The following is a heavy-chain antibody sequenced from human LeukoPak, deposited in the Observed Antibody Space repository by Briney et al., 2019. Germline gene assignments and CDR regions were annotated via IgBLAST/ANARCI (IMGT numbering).Heavy chain of an antibody. CDR1: GFTVSSNY. Sequence: GGSLRLSCAASGFTVSSNYMSWVRQAPGKGLEWVSVIYSGGSTYSADSVKGRFTISRDNSKNTLYLQMNSLRAEDTAVYYCARPGNRYSSSWTEGREDAFDIWGQGTMVTVSS. J-gene: IGHJ3*02. D-gene: IGHD6-13*01. V-gene: IGHV3-66*01. CDR3: ARPGNRYSSSWTEGREDAFDI. CDR2: IYSGGST.